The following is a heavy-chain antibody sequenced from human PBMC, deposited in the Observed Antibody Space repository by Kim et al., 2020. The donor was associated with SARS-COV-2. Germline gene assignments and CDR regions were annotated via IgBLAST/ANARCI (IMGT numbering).Heavy chain of an antibody. D-gene: IGHD3-3*01. J-gene: IGHJ5*02. V-gene: IGHV4-39*01. Sequence: SETLSLTCTVSGGSISSSSYYWGWIRQPPGKGLEWIGSIYYSGSTYYNPSLKSRVTISVDTSKNQFSLKLSSVTAADTAVYYWARHPSSYDFWSGPNWFDPWGQGTLVTVSS. CDR2: IYYSGST. CDR1: GGSISSSSYY. CDR3: ARHPSSYDFWSGPNWFDP.